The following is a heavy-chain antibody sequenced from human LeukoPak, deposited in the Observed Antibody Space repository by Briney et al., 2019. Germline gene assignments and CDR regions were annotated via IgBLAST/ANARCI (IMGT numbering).Heavy chain of an antibody. V-gene: IGHV1-69*04. CDR3: ARSRQVNPVDY. D-gene: IGHD1-14*01. J-gene: IGHJ4*02. CDR1: GGTFSSYA. CDR2: IIPILGIA. Sequence: SVKVSCKASGGTFSSYAISWGRHASGQGLEWMGRIIPILGIANYAQKFQGRVTITADKSTSTAYMELSSLRSEDTAVYYCARSRQVNPVDYWGQGTLVTVSS.